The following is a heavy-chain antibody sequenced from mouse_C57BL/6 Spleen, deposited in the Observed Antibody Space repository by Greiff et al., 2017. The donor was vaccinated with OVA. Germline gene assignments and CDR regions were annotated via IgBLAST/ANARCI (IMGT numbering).Heavy chain of an antibody. CDR3: ARRIYGSSSGAMDY. V-gene: IGHV5-17*01. CDR1: GFTFSDYG. CDR2: ISSGSSTI. J-gene: IGHJ4*01. Sequence: EVKVVESGGGLVKPGGSLKLSCAASGFTFSDYGMHWVRQAPEKGLEWVAYISSGSSTIYYADTVKGRFTISRDNAKNTLFLQMTSLRSEDTAMYYCARRIYGSSSGAMDYWGQGTSVTVSS. D-gene: IGHD1-1*01.